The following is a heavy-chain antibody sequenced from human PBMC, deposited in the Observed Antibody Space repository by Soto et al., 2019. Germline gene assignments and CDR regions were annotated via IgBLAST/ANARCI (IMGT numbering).Heavy chain of an antibody. CDR1: GGSISSYY. J-gene: IGHJ4*02. Sequence: QVQLQESGPGLVKPSETLSLTCTVSGGSISSYYWSWIRQPPGKGLEWIGNIYYSGSNNYNPSLKSRVTISVNTAKNQFTLKLSSVTTADTAGYYWARGVRQWLHVDFWGQGKLITVSS. CDR2: IYYSGSN. D-gene: IGHD6-19*01. V-gene: IGHV4-59*01. CDR3: ARGVRQWLHVDF.